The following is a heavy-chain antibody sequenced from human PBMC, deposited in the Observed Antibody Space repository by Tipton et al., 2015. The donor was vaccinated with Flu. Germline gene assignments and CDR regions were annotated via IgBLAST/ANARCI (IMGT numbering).Heavy chain of an antibody. V-gene: IGHV1-69*01. J-gene: IGHJ4*02. Sequence: QLVQSGAEVKKPGASVKVSCKASGYTFTSYGISWVRQAPGQGLEWMGGIIPIFGTANYAQKFQGRVTITADESTSTAYMELSSLRSEDTAVYYCARGIVVVPAALYFDYWGQGTLVTVSS. CDR3: ARGIVVVPAALYFDY. D-gene: IGHD2-2*01. CDR1: GYTFTSYG. CDR2: IIPIFGTA.